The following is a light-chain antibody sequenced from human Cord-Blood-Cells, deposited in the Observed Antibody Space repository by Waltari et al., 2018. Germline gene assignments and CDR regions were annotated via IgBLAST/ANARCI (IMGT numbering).Light chain of an antibody. CDR2: EVI. Sequence: QSALTQPASVSGSPGQSITISCTGTSSDVGGYNYVSWYQQHPGKAPKLMIYEVINRRSGVSNHFSGSQSGNTASLTISGLQAEDEADYYCSSYASSSTWVFGGGTKRTVL. CDR3: SSYASSSTWV. J-gene: IGLJ3*02. V-gene: IGLV2-14*01. CDR1: SSDVGGYNY.